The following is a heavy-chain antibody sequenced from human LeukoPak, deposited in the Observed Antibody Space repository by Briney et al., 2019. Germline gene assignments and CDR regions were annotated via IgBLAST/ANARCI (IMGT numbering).Heavy chain of an antibody. V-gene: IGHV4-59*01. CDR1: DGSITNYD. J-gene: IGHJ4*02. Sequence: PSETLSLTCTVSDGSITNYDWSWVRQPPGKGLEFIGHVHYSGTTNYNPSLRSRVTISIDTSKQHFFLKLKSVTAADTAVYYCARGYGDFRVEGRYFHSWGQGTLDTVSS. D-gene: IGHD4-17*01. CDR3: ARGYGDFRVEGRYFHS. CDR2: VHYSGTT.